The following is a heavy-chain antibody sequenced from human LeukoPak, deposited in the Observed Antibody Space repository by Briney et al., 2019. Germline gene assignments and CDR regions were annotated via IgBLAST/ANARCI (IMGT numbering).Heavy chain of an antibody. CDR3: AKDRTYYSDFSAYYFSPPLQHY. J-gene: IGHJ4*02. D-gene: IGHD3-22*01. V-gene: IGHV3-23*01. CDR2: IFGITGSTGST. CDR1: GFTFNNYA. Sequence: GGSLRLSCVAAGFTFNNYAMSWVSQVPGKGMEWVSGIFGITGSTGSTDYADSVKGRVTISRDNSRNTVYLQMNSLRAEDTAIYYCAKDRTYYSDFSAYYFSPPLQHYWGQGTLVTVSS.